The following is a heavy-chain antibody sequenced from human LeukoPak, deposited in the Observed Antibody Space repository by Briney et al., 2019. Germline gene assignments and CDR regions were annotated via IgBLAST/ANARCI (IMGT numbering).Heavy chain of an antibody. CDR2: IYTSGST. J-gene: IGHJ3*02. Sequence: PSETLSLTCTVSGGSISSYYWSWIRQPAGKGLEWIGRIYTSGSTNYNPSLKGRVTMSVDTSKNQFSLKLSSVTAADTAVYYCARGYYDSSGYYDAFDIWGQGTMVTVSS. D-gene: IGHD3-22*01. CDR1: GGSISSYY. CDR3: ARGYYDSSGYYDAFDI. V-gene: IGHV4-4*07.